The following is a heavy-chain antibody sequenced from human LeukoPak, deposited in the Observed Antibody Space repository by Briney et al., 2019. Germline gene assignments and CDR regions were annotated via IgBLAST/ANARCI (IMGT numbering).Heavy chain of an antibody. CDR2: IYTSGST. J-gene: IGHJ4*02. CDR3: ARAGQKAAAWFDY. CDR1: GGSISSGSYY. Sequence: SETLSLTCTVSGGSISSGSYYWSWIRQPAGKGLEWIGRIYTSGSTNYNPSLKSRVTISVDTSKNQFSLKLSSVTAADTAVYYCARAGQKAAAWFDYWGQGTLVTVSS. V-gene: IGHV4-61*02. D-gene: IGHD6-13*01.